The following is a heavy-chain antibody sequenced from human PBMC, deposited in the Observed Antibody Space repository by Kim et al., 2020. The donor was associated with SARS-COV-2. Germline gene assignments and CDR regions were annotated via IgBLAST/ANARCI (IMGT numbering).Heavy chain of an antibody. CDR2: ISAYNGNT. V-gene: IGHV1-18*01. D-gene: IGHD3-10*01. CDR1: GYTFTSYG. Sequence: ASVKVSCKASGYTFTSYGISWVRQAPGQGLEWMGWISAYNGNTNYAQKLQGRVTMTTDTSTSTAYMELRSLRSDDTAVYYCARDWPDIRGVIKIVGARNYYYGMDVWGQGTTVTVSS. CDR3: ARDWPDIRGVIKIVGARNYYYGMDV. J-gene: IGHJ6*02.